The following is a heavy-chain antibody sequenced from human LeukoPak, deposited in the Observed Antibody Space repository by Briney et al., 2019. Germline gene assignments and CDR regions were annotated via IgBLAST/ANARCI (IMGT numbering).Heavy chain of an antibody. CDR1: GGSLSGYY. D-gene: IGHD2-21*01. CDR3: ARGSILWLKGYFDY. V-gene: IGHV4-34*01. J-gene: IGHJ4*02. CDR2: INHSGST. Sequence: SETLSLTCAVYGGSLSGYYWSWIRQPPGKGLEWIGEINHSGSTNYNPSLKSRVTISVDTSKNQFSLKLSSVTAADTAVYYCARGSILWLKGYFDYWGQGTLVTVSS.